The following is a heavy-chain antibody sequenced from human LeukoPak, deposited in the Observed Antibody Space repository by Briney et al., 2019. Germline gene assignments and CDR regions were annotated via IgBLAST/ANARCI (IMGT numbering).Heavy chain of an antibody. D-gene: IGHD3-3*01. CDR1: GGSISNSSYF. Sequence: SATLPLTCTVSGGSISNSSYFWGWIHQPPGKGLEWIGSIYFTGTTYYNPSLKSRLTVSENTTKNQLSLRVTSVTATDTAVYYCARGVNFCSCSHCRGDYFDSWGQGTLVTVSS. CDR3: ARGVNFCSCSHCRGDYFDS. CDR2: IYFTGTT. J-gene: IGHJ4*02. V-gene: IGHV4-39*01.